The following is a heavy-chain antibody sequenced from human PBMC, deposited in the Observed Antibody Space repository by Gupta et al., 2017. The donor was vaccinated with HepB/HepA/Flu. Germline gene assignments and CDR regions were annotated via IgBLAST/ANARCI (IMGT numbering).Heavy chain of an antibody. CDR1: GFTFTRYS. J-gene: IGHJ3*02. V-gene: IGHV3-21*02. CDR2: ISSSGQNI. D-gene: IGHD1-14*01. Sequence: EVQLVESGGGLVKPGGSLRLSCEVSGFTFTRYSMNWVRQAPGKGLEWVSSISSSGQNIYYADSVKGRFTISRDKAKNSLYLQMNSLRVEDTAVYYCARDRWREPDPFDMWGQGTMVTVSS. CDR3: ARDRWREPDPFDM.